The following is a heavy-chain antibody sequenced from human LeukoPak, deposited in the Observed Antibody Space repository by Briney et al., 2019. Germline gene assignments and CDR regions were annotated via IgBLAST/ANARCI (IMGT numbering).Heavy chain of an antibody. CDR1: GGSISSYY. D-gene: IGHD6-19*01. CDR3: ARDSSGWPNQNWFDP. Sequence: SETLSLTCTVSGGSISSYYWSWIRQPPGKGLEWIGYIYYSGSTNYNPSLKSRVTISVDTSKNQFSLKLSSVTAADTAVYYCARDSSGWPNQNWFDPWGQGTLVTVSS. J-gene: IGHJ5*02. V-gene: IGHV4-59*01. CDR2: IYYSGST.